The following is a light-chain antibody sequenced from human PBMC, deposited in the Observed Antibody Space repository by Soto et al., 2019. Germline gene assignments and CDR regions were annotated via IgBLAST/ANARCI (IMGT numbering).Light chain of an antibody. CDR2: AAS. CDR3: QHYKSYSEA. J-gene: IGKJ1*01. V-gene: IGKV1-5*01. Sequence: DIHMTQSPSTLSASVGDRVSITCRASQSISHFLAWYQQKPGKVPKLLIYAASSLQSGVPSRFSGSGSGTEFTLTISSLQPDDFATYYCQHYKSYSEAFGQGTKVDI. CDR1: QSISHF.